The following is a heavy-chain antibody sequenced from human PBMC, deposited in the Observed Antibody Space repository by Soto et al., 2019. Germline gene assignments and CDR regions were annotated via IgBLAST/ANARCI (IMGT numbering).Heavy chain of an antibody. CDR2: IGTAGDT. V-gene: IGHV3-13*01. Sequence: PGGSLRLACAASGFTFSSYDMHWVRQATGKGLEWVSAIGTAGDTYYPGSVKGRFTISRENAKNSLYLQMNSLRAEDTAVYYCARDLGSSSLSRENYWGQGTLVTVSS. J-gene: IGHJ4*02. CDR3: ARDLGSSSLSRENY. CDR1: GFTFSSYD. D-gene: IGHD6-6*01.